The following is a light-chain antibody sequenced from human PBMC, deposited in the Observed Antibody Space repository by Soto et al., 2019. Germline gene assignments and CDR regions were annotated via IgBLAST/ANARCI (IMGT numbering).Light chain of an antibody. CDR2: KAT. Sequence: DIQMTQSPSTLSASVGDGVTITCRASQSIGSWLAWYQQKPGKAPKLLIYKATNLQSGVPSRFSGSGSGTDFNINISSLQPVDSATYFCQQYNDFQYTFGPGTKLEI. V-gene: IGKV1-5*03. CDR1: QSIGSW. J-gene: IGKJ2*01. CDR3: QQYNDFQYT.